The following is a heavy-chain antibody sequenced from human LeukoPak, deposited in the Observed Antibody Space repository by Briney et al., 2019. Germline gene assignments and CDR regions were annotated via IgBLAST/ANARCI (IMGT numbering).Heavy chain of an antibody. CDR2: IYYSGST. D-gene: IGHD3-22*01. Sequence: SETLSLTCTVSGGSISSYYWSWIRQPPGKGLEWIGYIYYSGSTNYNPSLKSRVTISVDTSKNQFSLKLTSVTATDTAVYYCARLINNDNSGDADTFDMWGQGTVVTVFS. CDR3: ARLINNDNSGDADTFDM. CDR1: GGSISSYY. V-gene: IGHV4-59*01. J-gene: IGHJ3*02.